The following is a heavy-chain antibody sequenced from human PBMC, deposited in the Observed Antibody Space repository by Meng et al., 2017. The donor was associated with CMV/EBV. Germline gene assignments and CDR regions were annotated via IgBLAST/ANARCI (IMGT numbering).Heavy chain of an antibody. J-gene: IGHJ4*02. V-gene: IGHV4-4*02. D-gene: IGHD3-3*01. Sequence: SETLSLTCTVSGGSISSSNWWSWVRQPPGKGLEWIGEIYHSGSTNYNPSLKSRVTISVDKSKNQFSLKLSSVTAADTATYYCARSPPDRTYYDFWSGQMPYYFDYWGQGTLVTVSS. CDR3: ARSPPDRTYYDFWSGQMPYYFDY. CDR2: IYHSGST. CDR1: GGSISSSNW.